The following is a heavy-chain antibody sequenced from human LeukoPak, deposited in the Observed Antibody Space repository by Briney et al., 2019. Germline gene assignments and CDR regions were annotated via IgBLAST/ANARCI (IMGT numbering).Heavy chain of an antibody. CDR1: GGSISSYY. V-gene: IGHV4-59*01. CDR2: IYYSGRT. Sequence: SETLSLTCTVSGGSISSYYWSWIRQPPGKGLEWIGYIYYSGRTNYNPSLKSRVTISVDTSKNQFSLKLSSVTAADTAVYYCARVATGIFDYWGQGTLVTVSS. CDR3: ARVATGIFDY. D-gene: IGHD1-1*01. J-gene: IGHJ4*02.